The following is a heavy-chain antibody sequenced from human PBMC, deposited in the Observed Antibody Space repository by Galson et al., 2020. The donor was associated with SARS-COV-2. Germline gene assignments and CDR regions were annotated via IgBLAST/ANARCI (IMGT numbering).Heavy chain of an antibody. CDR1: GGSISSSNW. CDR2: IYHSGST. J-gene: IGHJ6*02. CDR3: ARVEYFLKWPLSNYYGRDV. Sequence: SETLSLTCAVSGGSISSSNWWSWVRQPPGKGLEWIGEIYHSGSTNYNPSLKSRVTISVDKSKNQFSLKLSSVTAADTAVYYCARVEYFLKWPLSNYYGRDVWGQGTTVTVSS. D-gene: IGHD3-3*01. V-gene: IGHV4-4*02.